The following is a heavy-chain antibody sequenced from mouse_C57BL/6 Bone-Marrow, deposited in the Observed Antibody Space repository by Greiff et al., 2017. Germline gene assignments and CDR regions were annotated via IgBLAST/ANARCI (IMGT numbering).Heavy chain of an antibody. Sequence: EVKVEESGEGLVKPGGSLKLSCAASGFTFSSYAMSWVRQTPEKRLEWVAYISSGGDYIYYADTVKGRFTISRDNARNTLYLQMSSLKSEDTAMYYCTCGSSYGYYAMDYWGQGTSVTVSS. D-gene: IGHD1-1*01. CDR2: ISSGGDYI. J-gene: IGHJ4*01. CDR1: GFTFSSYA. V-gene: IGHV5-9-1*02. CDR3: TCGSSYGYYAMDY.